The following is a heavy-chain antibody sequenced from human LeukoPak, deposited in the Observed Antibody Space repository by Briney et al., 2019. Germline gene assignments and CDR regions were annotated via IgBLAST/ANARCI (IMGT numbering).Heavy chain of an antibody. CDR2: ISSSGSTI. CDR1: GFTFSAYE. V-gene: IGHV3-48*03. Sequence: RAGGSLRLSCAASGFTFSAYEMNWVRQAPGKGLEWVSYISSSGSTIYYADSVKGRFTISRDNTKKILHLQMNSLRPEDTAIYYCARDRDSTIWYKFDYWGQGTQVTVSS. CDR3: ARDRDSTIWYKFDY. D-gene: IGHD6-13*01. J-gene: IGHJ4*02.